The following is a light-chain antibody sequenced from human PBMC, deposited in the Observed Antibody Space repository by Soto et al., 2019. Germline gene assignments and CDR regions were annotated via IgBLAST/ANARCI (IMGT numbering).Light chain of an antibody. CDR2: DAS. Sequence: IVMTQSPSTVSVATGERATLSCRASQSVSRNLAWYQQTRGQAPRLLMFDASTRATGIPARFSGSGSGTDFTLSISSLQSEDSAIYYCQQYNNWARTFGQGTKVDI. V-gene: IGKV3-15*01. CDR1: QSVSRN. J-gene: IGKJ1*01. CDR3: QQYNNWART.